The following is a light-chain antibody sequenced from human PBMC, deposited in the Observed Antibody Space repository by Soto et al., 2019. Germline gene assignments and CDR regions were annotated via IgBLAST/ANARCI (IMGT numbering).Light chain of an antibody. J-gene: IGKJ5*01. Sequence: DIVLTQSPGTLSLSPGERVTLSCRANESVTSNYLAWYQQRPGQAPRLLIYGASSRATGIPDRFSGSGSGTDFTLTVSRLEPEDFAVYYCHHYGYGRDTFSQGTRLEIK. V-gene: IGKV3-20*01. CDR1: ESVTSNY. CDR2: GAS. CDR3: HHYGYGRDT.